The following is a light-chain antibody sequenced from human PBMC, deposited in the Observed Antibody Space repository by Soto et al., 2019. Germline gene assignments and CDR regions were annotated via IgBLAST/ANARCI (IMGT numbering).Light chain of an antibody. J-gene: IGKJ1*01. Sequence: DIQMTQSPSTLSASVGDSVTISCRASQSVSTWLAWYQQKPGRPPKLLIYKASTLQSGVPSRFSGSGSGTEFTLTISSLQPDDFATYYCHSTWAFGQGTKVDIK. CDR3: HSTWA. CDR1: QSVSTW. CDR2: KAS. V-gene: IGKV1-5*03.